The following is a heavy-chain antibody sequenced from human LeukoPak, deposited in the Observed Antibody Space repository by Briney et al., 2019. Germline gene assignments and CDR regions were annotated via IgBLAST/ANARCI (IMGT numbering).Heavy chain of an antibody. CDR3: AKVPPSDILTGYIDY. D-gene: IGHD3-9*01. J-gene: IGHJ4*02. V-gene: IGHV3-23*01. CDR2: ISGSGGST. Sequence: GGSLRLSCAASGFTFSSYAMSWVRQAPGKGPEWVSAISGSGGSTYYADSVKGRFTISRDNSKNTLYLQMNSLRAEDTAVYYCAKVPPSDILTGYIDYWGQGTLVTVSS. CDR1: GFTFSSYA.